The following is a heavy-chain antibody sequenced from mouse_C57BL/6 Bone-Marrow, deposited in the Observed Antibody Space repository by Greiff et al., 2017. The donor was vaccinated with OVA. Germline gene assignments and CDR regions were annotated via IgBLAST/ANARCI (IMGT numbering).Heavy chain of an antibody. CDR2: IDPENGDT. CDR3: TTDWDGTY. D-gene: IGHD4-1*01. V-gene: IGHV14-4*01. J-gene: IGHJ3*01. Sequence: EVQRVESGAELVRPGASVKLSCTASGFNIKDDYMHWVKQRPEQGLEWIGWIDPENGDTEYASKFQGKATITADTSSNTAYLQLSSLTSEDTAVYYCTTDWDGTYWGQGTLVTVSA. CDR1: GFNIKDDY.